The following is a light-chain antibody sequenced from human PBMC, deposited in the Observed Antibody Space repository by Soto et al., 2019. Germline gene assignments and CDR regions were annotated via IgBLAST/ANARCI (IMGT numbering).Light chain of an antibody. V-gene: IGKV1-5*03. CDR1: QSIGSW. J-gene: IGKJ2*01. CDR2: KAS. Sequence: DIQMTQSPSTLSASVGDRVTITCRASQSIGSWLAWYQQKPGKAPKLLIYKASSLESGVASSFSGSGSGTEFTLTISILQPDDFATYYCQQYNSYPHTFGQGTKLEIK. CDR3: QQYNSYPHT.